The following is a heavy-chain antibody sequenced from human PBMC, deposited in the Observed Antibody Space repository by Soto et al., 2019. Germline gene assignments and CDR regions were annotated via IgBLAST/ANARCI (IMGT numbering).Heavy chain of an antibody. J-gene: IGHJ4*02. CDR1: GFTFATSA. D-gene: IGHD4-17*01. CDR3: AKDHSFYGVSDY. Sequence: GGSLRLSCEASGFTFATSAMGWVRQAPGKGLEWVSSIGGSGTHIYYLDSVKGRFTISRDNSKNTLFLQMNSLRVEDTAVYYCAKDHSFYGVSDYWGQGTLVTVSS. CDR2: IGGSGTHI. V-gene: IGHV3-23*01.